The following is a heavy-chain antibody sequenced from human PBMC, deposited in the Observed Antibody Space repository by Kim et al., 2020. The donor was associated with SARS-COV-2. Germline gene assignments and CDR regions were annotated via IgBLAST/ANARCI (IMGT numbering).Heavy chain of an antibody. CDR1: GFTFDDYA. Sequence: GGSLRLSCAASGFTFDDYAMHWVRQAPGKGLEWVSGISWNSGSIGYADSVKGRFTISRDNAKNSLYLQMNSLRAEDTALYYCAKDIAYYYGMDVWGQGTTVTVYS. CDR2: ISWNSGSI. J-gene: IGHJ6*02. CDR3: AKDIAYYYGMDV. D-gene: IGHD6-13*01. V-gene: IGHV3-9*01.